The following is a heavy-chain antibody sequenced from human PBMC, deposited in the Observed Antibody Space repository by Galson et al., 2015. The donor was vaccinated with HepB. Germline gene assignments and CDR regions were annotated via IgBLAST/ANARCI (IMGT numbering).Heavy chain of an antibody. J-gene: IGHJ4*02. D-gene: IGHD4-17*01. V-gene: IGHV1-18*01. CDR1: GYTFTSYG. Sequence: SVKVSCKASGYTFTSYGISWVRQAPGQGLEWMGWISAYNGNTNYAQKLQGRVTMTTDTSTSTAYMELRSLRSDDTAVYYCARARDDYGDSGHYFDYWGQGTLVTVSS. CDR3: ARARDDYGDSGHYFDY. CDR2: ISAYNGNT.